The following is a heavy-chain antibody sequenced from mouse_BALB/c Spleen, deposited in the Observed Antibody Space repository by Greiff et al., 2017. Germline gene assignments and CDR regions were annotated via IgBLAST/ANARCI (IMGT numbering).Heavy chain of an antibody. V-gene: IGHV1-69*02. Sequence: QVQLQQPGAELVRPGASVKLSCKASGYTFTSYWINWVKQRPGQGLEWIGNIYPSDSYTNYNQKFKDKATLTVDKSSSTAYMQLSSPTSEDSAVYYCTSGEAGTGYYFDYWGQGTTLTVSS. J-gene: IGHJ2*01. CDR3: TSGEAGTGYYFDY. D-gene: IGHD2-14*01. CDR2: IYPSDSYT. CDR1: GYTFTSYW.